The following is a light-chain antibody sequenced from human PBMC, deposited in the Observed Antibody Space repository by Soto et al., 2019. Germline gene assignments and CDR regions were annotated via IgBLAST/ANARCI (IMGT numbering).Light chain of an antibody. J-gene: IGLJ3*02. CDR3: SSYTNTNTWV. Sequence: QPASVSESPGQSITISCTGTSSDVGGYNFVSWYQQNPGDAPKLLIYEVTNRPSGVSNRFSGSKSGNTASLTISGLQAEDEADYYCSSYTNTNTWVFGGGTKVTVL. CDR2: EVT. V-gene: IGLV2-14*01. CDR1: SSDVGGYNF.